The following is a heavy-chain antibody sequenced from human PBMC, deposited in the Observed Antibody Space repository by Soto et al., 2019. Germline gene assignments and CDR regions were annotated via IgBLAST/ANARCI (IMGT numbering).Heavy chain of an antibody. CDR2: IYYSGST. CDR1: GGSISSGGYY. Sequence: SETLSLTCTVSGGSISSGGYYWSWIRQHPGKGLEWIGYIYYSGSTYYNPSLKSRVTISVDTSKNQFSLKLSSVTAADTAVYYCARHLQGPRPKYCIGGSCCSVSPRYGMDVWGQGTTVTVSS. D-gene: IGHD2-15*01. CDR3: ARHLQGPRPKYCIGGSCCSVSPRYGMDV. J-gene: IGHJ6*01. V-gene: IGHV4-31*03.